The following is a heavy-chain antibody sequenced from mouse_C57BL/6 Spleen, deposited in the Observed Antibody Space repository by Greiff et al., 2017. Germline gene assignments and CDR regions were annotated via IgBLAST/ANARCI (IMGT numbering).Heavy chain of an antibody. Sequence: VQLQQSGAELVRPGASVTLSCKASGYTFTDYEMNWVKQTPVHGLEWIGAIDTETGGTAYNQKFKGKAILTADKSSSPHYMALSRLTSEDSAVYYCSYAMDYWGQGTSVTVSS. CDR2: IDTETGGT. V-gene: IGHV1-15*01. CDR1: GYTFTDYE. CDR3: SYAMDY. J-gene: IGHJ4*01.